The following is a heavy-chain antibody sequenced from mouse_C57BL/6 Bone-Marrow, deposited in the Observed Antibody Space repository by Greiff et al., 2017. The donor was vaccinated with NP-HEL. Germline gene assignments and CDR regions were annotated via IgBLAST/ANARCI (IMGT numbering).Heavy chain of an antibody. CDR2: IHPNSGST. V-gene: IGHV1-64*01. CDR1: GYTFTSYW. D-gene: IGHD2-4*01. CDR3: ERADYEHAWFAD. J-gene: IGHJ3*01. Sequence: QVQLQQPGAELVKPGASVKLSCKASGYTFTSYWMHWVKQRPGQGLEWIGMIHPNSGSTNYNQKFKSKATLTVDTSTSTAYMQVSSLTYKASEVYYSERADYEHAWFADWGQGTLVTVSA.